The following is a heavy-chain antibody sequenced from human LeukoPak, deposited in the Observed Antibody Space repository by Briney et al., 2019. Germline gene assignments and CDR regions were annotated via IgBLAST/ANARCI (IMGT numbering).Heavy chain of an antibody. CDR2: IYPGDSNT. J-gene: IGHJ4*02. D-gene: IGHD6-19*01. CDR1: GYSFTSYW. V-gene: IGHV5-51*01. CDR3: ARSRDVAGTYRSFDY. Sequence: GESLKISCKGSGYSFTSYWIGWVRQMPGKGLEWMGIIYPGDSNTRYSPSFQGQVTISADKSISTAYLQWSSLKASDTAMYYCARSRDVAGTYRSFDYWGQGTLVTVSS.